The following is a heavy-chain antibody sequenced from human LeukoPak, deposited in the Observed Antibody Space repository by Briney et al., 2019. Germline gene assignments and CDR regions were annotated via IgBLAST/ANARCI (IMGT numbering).Heavy chain of an antibody. D-gene: IGHD4-17*01. CDR3: ATSAAGDHRWDY. V-gene: IGHV5-51*01. J-gene: IGHJ4*02. CDR1: GYSFTTYW. CDR2: IYPGDSDT. Sequence: GESLKISCKGSGYSFTTYWIGWVRQMPGKGLEWMGIIYPGDSDTRYSPSFQGQVTISADKSITTAYLQWSRLKASDTAVYYCATSAAGDHRWDYWGQGTLVTVSS.